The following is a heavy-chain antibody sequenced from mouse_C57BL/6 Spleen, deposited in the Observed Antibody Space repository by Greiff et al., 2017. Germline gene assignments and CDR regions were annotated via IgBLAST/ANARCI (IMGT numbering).Heavy chain of an antibody. CDR2: INPSSGYT. Sequence: QVQLKQSGAELARPGASVKMSCKASGYTFTSYTMHWVKQRPGQGLEWIGYINPSSGYTKYNQKFKDKATLTADKSSSTAYMQLSSLTSEDPAVYYCARGDYYGSSFDYWGQGTTLTLSS. D-gene: IGHD1-1*01. CDR3: ARGDYYGSSFDY. J-gene: IGHJ2*01. V-gene: IGHV1-4*01. CDR1: GYTFTSYT.